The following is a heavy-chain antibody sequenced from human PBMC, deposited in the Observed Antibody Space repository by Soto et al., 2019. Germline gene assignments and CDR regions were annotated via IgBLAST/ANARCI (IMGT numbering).Heavy chain of an antibody. CDR2: INPNSGGT. D-gene: IGHD2-15*01. Sequence: ASVKVSCKASGYTFTGYYMYWVRQAPGQGLEWMGWINPNSGGTNYAQKFQGWVTMTRDTSISTAYMELSRLRSDDTAVYYCARGAGYCSGGSCSKNWFDPWGQGTLVTVSS. CDR1: GYTFTGYY. J-gene: IGHJ5*02. CDR3: ARGAGYCSGGSCSKNWFDP. V-gene: IGHV1-2*04.